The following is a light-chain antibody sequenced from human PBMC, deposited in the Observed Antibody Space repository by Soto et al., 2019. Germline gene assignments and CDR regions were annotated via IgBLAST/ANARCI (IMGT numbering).Light chain of an antibody. CDR2: EVS. CDR1: SSDVGGYNF. V-gene: IGLV2-14*01. Sequence: QSVLTQPASVSGSPGQSITISCTGTSSDVGGYNFVSWYQQHPGRAPKLLIYEVSRRPSGVSNRFSGSRSGDTASLTISGLQAEEEADYSGYSYRGYYTRVFGTGTKVTVL. CDR3: YSYRGYYTRV. J-gene: IGLJ1*01.